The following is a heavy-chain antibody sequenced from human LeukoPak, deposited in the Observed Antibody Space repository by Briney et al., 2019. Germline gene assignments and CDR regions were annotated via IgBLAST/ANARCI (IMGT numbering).Heavy chain of an antibody. CDR3: ARKGYSGYDFDY. CDR2: ISYDGSNK. Sequence: GSLRLSCAASGFTFSSYAMHWVRQAPGKGLEWVAVISYDGSNKYYADSVKGRFTISRDNSKNTLYLQMNSLRAEDTAVYYCARKGYSGYDFDYWGQGTLVTVSS. V-gene: IGHV3-30-3*01. J-gene: IGHJ4*02. CDR1: GFTFSSYA. D-gene: IGHD5-12*01.